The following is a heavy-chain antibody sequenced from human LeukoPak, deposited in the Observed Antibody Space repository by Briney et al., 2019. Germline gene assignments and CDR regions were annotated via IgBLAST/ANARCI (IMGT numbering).Heavy chain of an antibody. Sequence: SETLSLSCTVSGGSINSYYWSWIRQPPGKGLEWIGNIYYSGSTNYNPSLKSRVTISVDTSKNQFSLEVSSVTAADTAVYYCARHPPYSPFDYWGQGTLVTVSS. CDR1: GGSINSYY. J-gene: IGHJ4*02. D-gene: IGHD5-18*01. CDR2: IYYSGST. V-gene: IGHV4-59*08. CDR3: ARHPPYSPFDY.